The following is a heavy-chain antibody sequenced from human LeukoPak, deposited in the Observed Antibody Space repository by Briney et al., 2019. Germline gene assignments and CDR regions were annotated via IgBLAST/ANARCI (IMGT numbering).Heavy chain of an antibody. Sequence: PSGTLSLTCAVYGVSISSDNWWTWVRQPPGKGLEWIGETHRSGDIKYNPSLNGRVTISMDNSKNQLSLNLISVTAADTAIYFCATRHHSRTYMVPLDSWGQGTLVTVSS. CDR2: THRSGDI. V-gene: IGHV4-4*02. D-gene: IGHD3-10*01. CDR1: GVSISSDNW. CDR3: ATRHHSRTYMVPLDS. J-gene: IGHJ4*02.